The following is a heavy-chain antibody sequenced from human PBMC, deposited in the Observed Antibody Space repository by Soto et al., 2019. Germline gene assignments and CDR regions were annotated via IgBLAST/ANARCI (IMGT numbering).Heavy chain of an antibody. Sequence: SETLSLTCAVSSGSISSSNWWSWVRQPPGKGLEWIGEIYHSGSTNYNPSLKSRVTISVDKSKNQFSLKLSSVTAADTAVYYCARDVVIGYDLGSWFDPWGQGTLVTVSS. CDR1: SGSISSSNW. D-gene: IGHD5-12*01. V-gene: IGHV4-4*02. J-gene: IGHJ5*02. CDR2: IYHSGST. CDR3: ARDVVIGYDLGSWFDP.